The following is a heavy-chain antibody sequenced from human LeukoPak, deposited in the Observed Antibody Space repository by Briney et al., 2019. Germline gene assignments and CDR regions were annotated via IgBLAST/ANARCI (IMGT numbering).Heavy chain of an antibody. D-gene: IGHD2-2*01. V-gene: IGHV3-7*01. CDR3: ARGLGDCSSTSCSRRFDY. CDR2: IKLDGSEK. J-gene: IGHJ4*02. CDR1: GFTFSSYW. Sequence: GGSLRLSCAASGFTFSSYWMSWVRQAPGKGLEWVANIKLDGSEKYYVDSVKGRFTISRDNAKNSLYLQMNSLRAEDTAVYYCARGLGDCSSTSCSRRFDYWGQGTLVTVSS.